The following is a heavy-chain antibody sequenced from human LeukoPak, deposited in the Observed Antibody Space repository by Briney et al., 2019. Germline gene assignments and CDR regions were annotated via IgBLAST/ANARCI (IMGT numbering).Heavy chain of an antibody. CDR1: GFTFSSYA. CDR3: AKGPHPLTPGGTWDAFDI. D-gene: IGHD1-26*01. CDR2: ISGSGGST. J-gene: IGHJ3*02. Sequence: GGSLRLSCAASGFTFSSYAMSWVRQAPGKGLEWVSAISGSGGSTYYADSVKGRFTISRDNSKNTLYLQMNSLRAEDTAVYYCAKGPHPLTPGGTWDAFDIWGQGTMVTVSS. V-gene: IGHV3-23*01.